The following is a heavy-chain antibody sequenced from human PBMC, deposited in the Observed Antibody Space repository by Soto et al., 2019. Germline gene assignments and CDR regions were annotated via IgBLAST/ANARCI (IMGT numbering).Heavy chain of an antibody. CDR2: IYHTGST. V-gene: IGHV4-31*03. CDR3: ARYRFSGNKWSKFDY. CDR1: GVTVSSDAYY. D-gene: IGHD3-16*02. Sequence: SETLSLTCTVSGVTVSSDAYYWSWIRQHPGKGLEWSGNIYHTGSTYYSPSLKSRVVISLDTSNNQFSLTLTSVTAADTAVYYCARYRFSGNKWSKFDYWGRGXLVTVSS. J-gene: IGHJ4*02.